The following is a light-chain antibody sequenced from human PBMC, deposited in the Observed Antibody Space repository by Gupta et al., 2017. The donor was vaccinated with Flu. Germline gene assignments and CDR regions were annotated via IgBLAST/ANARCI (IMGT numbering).Light chain of an antibody. CDR1: TGAVTSGYY. CDR2: NTN. Sequence: QTVVTQEPSLTVSPGGTVTLTCASSTGAVTSGYYPNWFQQKPGQPPRVLIYNTNNKHSWTPARFSGSLLGGKAALTLSGAQPEDEAEYYCLPYYGGTGVFGGGTKLTVL. J-gene: IGLJ3*02. V-gene: IGLV7-43*01. CDR3: LPYYGGTGV.